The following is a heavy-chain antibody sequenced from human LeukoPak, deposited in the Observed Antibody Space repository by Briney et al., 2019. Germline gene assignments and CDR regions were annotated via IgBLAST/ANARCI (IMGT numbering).Heavy chain of an antibody. CDR2: IYYSGST. CDR3: ARTPRNAFIDY. D-gene: IGHD1-1*01. J-gene: IGHJ4*02. CDR1: GGSISSYY. V-gene: IGHV4-59*01. Sequence: SETLSLTCTVSGGSISSYYWSWIRHPPGKGLGWIGYIYYSGSTNYNPSLKSRVTISVDTSKNQFSLKLSSVTAADTAVYYCARTPRNAFIDYGGQGTLVTVSS.